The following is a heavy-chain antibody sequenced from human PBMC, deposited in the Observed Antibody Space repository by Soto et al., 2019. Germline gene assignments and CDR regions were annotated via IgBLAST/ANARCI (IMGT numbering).Heavy chain of an antibody. CDR2: IYYSGTT. D-gene: IGHD4-17*01. J-gene: IGHJ5*02. V-gene: IGHV4-59*01. Sequence: QVQLQESGPGLVKPSETLSLTCTVSGGSISNYYWTWIRQPPGKGLEWIGYIYYSGTTNYYPSHNTRVPISVDTSKNQFSLKLSSVTAADTAVYYCAKIPWADYGGIFDPWGQGRLVTVSS. CDR3: AKIPWADYGGIFDP. CDR1: GGSISNYY.